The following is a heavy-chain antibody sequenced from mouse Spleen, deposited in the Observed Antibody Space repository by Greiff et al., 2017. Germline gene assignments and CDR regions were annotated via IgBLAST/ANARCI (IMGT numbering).Heavy chain of an antibody. CDR2: IDPSDSET. J-gene: IGHJ2*01. V-gene: IGHV1-52*01. D-gene: IGHD2-3*01. CDR3: ASRGYDGFLFDY. CDR1: GYTFTSYW. Sequence: QVQLQQPGAELVRPGSSVKLSCTASGYTFTSYWMPWVQQRPIQGLEWIGNIDPSDSETHYTQKFKDKATLTVDKSSSTAYMQLSSLTSEDSAVYYCASRGYDGFLFDYWGQGTTLTGSS.